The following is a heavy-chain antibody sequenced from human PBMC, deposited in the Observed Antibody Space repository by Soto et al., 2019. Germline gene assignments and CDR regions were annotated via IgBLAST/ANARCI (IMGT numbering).Heavy chain of an antibody. CDR2: ISSSSSTI. Sequence: PGGSLRLSCAASGFTFSSYSMNWVRQAPGKGLEWVSYISSSSSTIYYADSLKGRFTISRDNAKNSLYLQMNSLRDEDTAVYYCARETYYYGSGSYYRAFDYWGQGA. D-gene: IGHD3-10*01. CDR3: ARETYYYGSGSYYRAFDY. J-gene: IGHJ4*02. CDR1: GFTFSSYS. V-gene: IGHV3-48*02.